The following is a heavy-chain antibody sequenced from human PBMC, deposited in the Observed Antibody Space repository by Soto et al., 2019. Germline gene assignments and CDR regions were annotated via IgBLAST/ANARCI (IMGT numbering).Heavy chain of an antibody. Sequence: QVQLQESGPGLVKPSETLSLTCTVSGGSISSYYWSCLRQPPGKGLEWIGHIYYSGSTDYNPSLKSRVTISVDTSKNQFSLKLSSVTAADTAVYYCARGGPTVTTLVDYWGQGTLVTVSS. J-gene: IGHJ4*02. V-gene: IGHV4-59*01. CDR3: ARGGPTVTTLVDY. D-gene: IGHD4-17*01. CDR2: IYYSGST. CDR1: GGSISSYY.